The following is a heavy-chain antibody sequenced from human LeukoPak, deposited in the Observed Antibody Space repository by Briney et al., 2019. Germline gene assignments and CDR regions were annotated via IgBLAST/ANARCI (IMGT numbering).Heavy chain of an antibody. J-gene: IGHJ3*01. D-gene: IGHD3-22*01. CDR3: ARDEVGGGYAV. CDR1: GFTFSNYA. V-gene: IGHV3-64*01. CDR2: IARNGGWT. Sequence: GGSLRLSCVASGFTFSNYAMHWVRQAPGKGLEYVSSIARNGGWTYYVNSVKDRFTISRDNAKNSLYLQMNSLKVEDTAVYYCARDEVGGGYAVWGQGTRVIVSS.